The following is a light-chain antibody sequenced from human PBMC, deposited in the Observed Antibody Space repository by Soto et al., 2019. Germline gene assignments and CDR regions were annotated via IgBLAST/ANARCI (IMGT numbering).Light chain of an antibody. CDR2: DAS. Sequence: DIQMTQSPPSLSASVGDRIAITCRTSQSISSWLAWYQQKPGKAPKLLIYDASSLESGVPSRFSGSGSGTEFTLTISSLQPDDFATYYCQQYNSYSRTFGQGTKVDNK. CDR1: QSISSW. J-gene: IGKJ1*01. CDR3: QQYNSYSRT. V-gene: IGKV1-5*01.